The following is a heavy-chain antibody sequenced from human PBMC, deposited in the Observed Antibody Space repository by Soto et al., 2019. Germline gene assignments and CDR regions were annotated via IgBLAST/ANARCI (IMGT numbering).Heavy chain of an antibody. Sequence: QVQLQESGPGLVKPSGTLSLTCAASSGSIFTTNWWSLVRQSPGRVLRWIGDIYHSGSPKYNPSPKKRLSISIGESTNRHFPNLTTVMTAATTVYYYAAKPEVASAKVGGGYVFDVWGEGTVVTVSS. CDR1: SGSIFTTNW. CDR2: IYHSGSP. J-gene: IGHJ3*01. CDR3: AAKPEVASAKVGGGYVFDV. D-gene: IGHD2-15*01. V-gene: IGHV4-4*02.